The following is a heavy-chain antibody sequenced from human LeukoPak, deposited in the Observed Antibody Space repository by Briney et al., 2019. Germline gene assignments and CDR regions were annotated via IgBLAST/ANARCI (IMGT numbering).Heavy chain of an antibody. CDR3: ARDTSVDTAMANHDAFGI. J-gene: IGHJ3*02. Sequence: GGSLRLSCAASGFTFSSYSMNWVRQAPGKGLEWVSSISSSSSYIYYADSVKGRFTISRDNAKNSLYLQMNSLRAEDTAVYYCARDTSVDTAMANHDAFGIWGQGTMVTVSS. D-gene: IGHD5-18*01. CDR1: GFTFSSYS. V-gene: IGHV3-21*01. CDR2: ISSSSSYI.